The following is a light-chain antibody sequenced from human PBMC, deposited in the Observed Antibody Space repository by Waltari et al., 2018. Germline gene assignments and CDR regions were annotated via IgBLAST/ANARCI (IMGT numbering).Light chain of an antibody. CDR3: QVWDGSTDHYV. J-gene: IGLJ1*01. Sequence: SYVLTQPPSLSVALGKTARITCGGKNIGTKTVHWYQHKPGQAPVLLIYSDTDRPSGIPERFTGSKSGTTATLTISTVEAGDEADYYCQVWDGSTDHYVFGSGTKVTV. V-gene: IGLV3-21*04. CDR1: NIGTKT. CDR2: SDT.